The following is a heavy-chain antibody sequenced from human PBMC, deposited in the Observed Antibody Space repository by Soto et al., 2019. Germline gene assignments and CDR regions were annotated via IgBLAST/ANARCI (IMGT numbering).Heavy chain of an antibody. CDR3: AREMTRAIVPCFVI. CDR1: GGTFSNYV. Sequence: QVQLVQSGAEVKKPGSSVKVSCKASGGTFSNYVVNWVRQAPGQGLEWMGRIIPISGAANYAQKFQGRVTIITEKSTRTSYIELSSLRSVDAAGYYCAREMTRAIVPCFVIWRQRSVVTVSS. CDR2: IIPISGAA. D-gene: IGHD4-17*01. V-gene: IGHV1-69*06. J-gene: IGHJ4*02.